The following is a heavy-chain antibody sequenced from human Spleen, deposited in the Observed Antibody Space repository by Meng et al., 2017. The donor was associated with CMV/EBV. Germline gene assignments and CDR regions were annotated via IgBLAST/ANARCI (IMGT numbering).Heavy chain of an antibody. Sequence: GESLKISCAASGFTFSSYAMSWVRQAPGKGLEWVAVISYDGSNKYYADSVKGRFTISRDNSKNTLYLQMNSLRAEDTAVYYCARDSRRYCSSTSCYTGAFDIWGQGTMVTVSS. CDR3: ARDSRRYCSSTSCYTGAFDI. D-gene: IGHD2-2*02. V-gene: IGHV3-30*04. CDR1: GFTFSSYA. CDR2: ISYDGSNK. J-gene: IGHJ3*02.